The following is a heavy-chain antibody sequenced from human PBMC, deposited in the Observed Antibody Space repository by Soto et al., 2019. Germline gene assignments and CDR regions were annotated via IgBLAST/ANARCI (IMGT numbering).Heavy chain of an antibody. Sequence: GESLKISCKASGYTFSRYWIAWVRQMPGKGLEWLGIIYPGDSDTRYSPSFRGQVTMSADKSTSTAYLQWSSLTASDSAIYFCARRLNLEEAGHWGYDYWGQGTLVTVSS. CDR3: ARRLNLEEAGHWGYDY. J-gene: IGHJ4*02. CDR2: IYPGDSDT. D-gene: IGHD6-13*01. CDR1: GYTFSRYW. V-gene: IGHV5-51*01.